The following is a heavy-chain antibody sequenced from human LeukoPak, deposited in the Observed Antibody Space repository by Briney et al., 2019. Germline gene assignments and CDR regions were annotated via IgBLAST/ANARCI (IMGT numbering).Heavy chain of an antibody. D-gene: IGHD2-21*02. CDR2: ISTTSSTI. J-gene: IGHJ4*02. CDR3: ARDKGGAYCGDDCYSGSYFDY. CDR1: GFTFSSYS. Sequence: PGGSLRLSCAASGFTFSSYSMNWVRQAPGKGLEWVSYISTTSSTIYYADSVKGRFTISRDNAKNSLYLQINSLRDEDTAMYYCARDKGGAYCGDDCYSGSYFDYWGQGTLITVSS. V-gene: IGHV3-48*02.